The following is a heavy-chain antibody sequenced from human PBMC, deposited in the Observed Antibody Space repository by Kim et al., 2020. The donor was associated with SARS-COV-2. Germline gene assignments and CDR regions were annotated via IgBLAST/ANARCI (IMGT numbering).Heavy chain of an antibody. V-gene: IGHV3-66*04. Sequence: GGSLRLSCAASGFTVSSNYMSWVRQAPGKGLEWVSVIYSGGSTYYADSVKGRFTISRDNSKNTLYLQMNSLRAEDTAVYYCARQWSSGSPFRLVRDDAVDIWGQGTMVTVSS. CDR2: IYSGGST. D-gene: IGHD1-26*01. CDR1: GFTVSSNY. J-gene: IGHJ3*02. CDR3: ARQWSSGSPFRLVRDDAVDI.